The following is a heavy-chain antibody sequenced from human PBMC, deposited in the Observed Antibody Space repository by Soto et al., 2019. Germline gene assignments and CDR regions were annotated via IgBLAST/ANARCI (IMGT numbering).Heavy chain of an antibody. CDR1: GPTLSSYA. CDR2: IRGSGGST. J-gene: IGHJ3*02. V-gene: IGHV3-23*01. Sequence: GGSLRLSCAASGPTLSSYAMSCVSQAPGKGLEWDSAIRGSGGSTYYGDSVKGRFAICRDKSKNTMYLRMNSRRAEDRAVYYCAKDEDCGGNSSAFDIWGQGTMVTVSS. CDR3: AKDEDCGGNSSAFDI. D-gene: IGHD2-21*02.